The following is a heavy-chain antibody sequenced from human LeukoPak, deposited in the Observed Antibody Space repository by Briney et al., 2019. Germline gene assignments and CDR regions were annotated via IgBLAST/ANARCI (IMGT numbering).Heavy chain of an antibody. J-gene: IGHJ4*02. D-gene: IGHD4-17*01. Sequence: SETLSLTCAVYGGSFSGYYWSWIRQPPGKGLEWIGEINHSGSTNYNPSLKSRVTISVDTSKNQFSLKLSSVTAADTAVYYCARRDYGDSGYFFDYWGQETLVTVSS. CDR3: ARRDYGDSGYFFDY. CDR2: INHSGST. V-gene: IGHV4-34*01. CDR1: GGSFSGYY.